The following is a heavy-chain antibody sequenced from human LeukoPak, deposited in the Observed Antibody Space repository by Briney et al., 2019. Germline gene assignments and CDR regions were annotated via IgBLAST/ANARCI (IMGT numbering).Heavy chain of an antibody. V-gene: IGHV3-33*01. CDR1: GFTFSSYG. D-gene: IGHD6-13*01. Sequence: PGGSLRLSCAASGFTFSSYGMHWVRQAPGKGLEWVAVISYDGSNKYYADSVKGRFTISRDNSKNTLYLQMNRLRAEDTAVYYCARGGSSSWSYYFDYWGQGTLVTVSS. J-gene: IGHJ4*02. CDR3: ARGGSSSWSYYFDY. CDR2: ISYDGSNK.